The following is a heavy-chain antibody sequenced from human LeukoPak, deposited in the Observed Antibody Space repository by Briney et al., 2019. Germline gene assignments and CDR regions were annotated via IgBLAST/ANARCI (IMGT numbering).Heavy chain of an antibody. D-gene: IGHD3-3*01. CDR1: GYTFTSYD. J-gene: IGHJ4*02. CDR2: MNPNSGNT. Sequence: ASVKVSCKASGYTFTSYDINWVRQATGQGLEWMGRMNPNSGNTGYAQKFQGRVTMTRNTSISTAYMELSSLGSEDTAVYYCARRQLRFLDIDYWGQGTLVTVSS. V-gene: IGHV1-8*01. CDR3: ARRQLRFLDIDY.